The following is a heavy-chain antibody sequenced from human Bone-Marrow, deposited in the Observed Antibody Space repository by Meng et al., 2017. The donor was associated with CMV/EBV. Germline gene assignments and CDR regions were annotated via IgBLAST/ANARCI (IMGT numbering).Heavy chain of an antibody. CDR2: IKSKTDGGTT. CDR1: NDW. D-gene: IGHD2-15*01. CDR3: TTGPAYCSGGSCYSFWFDP. J-gene: IGHJ5*02. Sequence: NDWMSWVRQAPGKGLEWVGRIKSKTDGGTTDYAAPVKGRFTISRDDSKNTLYLQMNSLKTEDTAVYYCTTGPAYCSGGSCYSFWFDPWGQGTLITVSS. V-gene: IGHV3-15*01.